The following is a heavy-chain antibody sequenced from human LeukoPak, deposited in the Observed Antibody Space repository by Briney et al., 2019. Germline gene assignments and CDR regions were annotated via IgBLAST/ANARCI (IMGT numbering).Heavy chain of an antibody. Sequence: SETLSLTCAVYGGSFSGYYWSWIRQPPGKGLEWIGEINHSGSTNYNPSLKSRVTISVDTSKNQFSLKLSSVTAADTAVYYCARVGYCSSTSCPYRHFQHWGQGTLVTVSS. CDR3: ARVGYCSSTSCPYRHFQH. CDR2: INHSGST. D-gene: IGHD2-2*01. V-gene: IGHV4-34*01. CDR1: GGSFSGYY. J-gene: IGHJ1*01.